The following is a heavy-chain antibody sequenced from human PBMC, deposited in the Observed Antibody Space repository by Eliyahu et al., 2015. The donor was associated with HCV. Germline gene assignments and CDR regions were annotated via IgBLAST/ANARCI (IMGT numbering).Heavy chain of an antibody. D-gene: IGHD2-15*01. V-gene: IGHV3-30-3*01. CDR1: GFPXXTFY. CDR2: ISHDGSNK. J-gene: IGHJ4*01. CDR3: TRGGCSGGACSFGSNDDY. Sequence: QVQLVESGGGVVQPGRSLRLSCAASGFPXXTFYWHWVRQAPGKGLEWVAVISHDGSNKYYADSVKGRFTISRDNSKNTLFLQMNSLRVEDTALYYCTRGGCSGGACSFGSNDDYWGQGTLVTVSS.